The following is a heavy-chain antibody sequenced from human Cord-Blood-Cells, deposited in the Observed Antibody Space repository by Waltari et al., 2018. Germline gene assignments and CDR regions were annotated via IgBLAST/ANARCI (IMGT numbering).Heavy chain of an antibody. J-gene: IGHJ3*02. CDR1: GFTFSSYG. CDR3: ARDPSITMVQGVMGQLAFDI. V-gene: IGHV3-33*01. D-gene: IGHD3-10*01. Sequence: VQLVESGGGVVQPGRSLRLSCVASGFTFSSYGMHWVRQAPGKGLEWVAVIWYDGSNKYYADSVKGRFTISRDNSKNTLYLQMNSLRAEDTAVYYCARDPSITMVQGVMGQLAFDIWGQGTMVTVSS. CDR2: IWYDGSNK.